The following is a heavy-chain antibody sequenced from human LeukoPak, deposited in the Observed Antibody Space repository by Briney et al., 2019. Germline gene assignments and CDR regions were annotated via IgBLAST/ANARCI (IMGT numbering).Heavy chain of an antibody. CDR3: ARDCSSTSCPDHYGMDV. J-gene: IGHJ6*04. V-gene: IGHV1-18*04. CDR2: ISAYNGNT. Sequence: ASVKVSCKASGYTFTSYGISWVRQAPGQGLEWMGWISAYNGNTNYAQKLQGRVTMTTDTYTSTAYMELRSLRSDDTAVYYCARDCSSTSCPDHYGMDVWGKGTTVTVSS. D-gene: IGHD2-2*01. CDR1: GYTFTSYG.